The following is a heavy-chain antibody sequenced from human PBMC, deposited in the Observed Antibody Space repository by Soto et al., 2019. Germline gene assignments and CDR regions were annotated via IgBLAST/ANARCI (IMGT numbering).Heavy chain of an antibody. V-gene: IGHV1-2*02. J-gene: IGHJ6*03. CDR3: ARESGGAAATLDYYYFYMDV. Sequence: VQLAQSGAEVKKPGASVKVSCKTSGDSFNDYYIHWVRQAPGQGLERMGWINPNGGATKYAKKFQGRVTVTRDTFITKVYMELSMLRSDDTAVYYGARESGGAAATLDYYYFYMDVWGKGTTVTVSS. CDR1: GDSFNDYY. D-gene: IGHD1-26*01. CDR2: INPNGGAT.